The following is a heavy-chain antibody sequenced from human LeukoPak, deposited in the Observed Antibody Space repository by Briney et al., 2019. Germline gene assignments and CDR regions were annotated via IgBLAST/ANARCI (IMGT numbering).Heavy chain of an antibody. CDR3: ARFAVGATGDFDY. J-gene: IGHJ4*02. CDR2: INTNTGNP. D-gene: IGHD1-26*01. V-gene: IGHV7-4-1*02. Sequence: ASVKVSCKASGYTFTSYGISWVRQAPGQGLEWMGWINTNTGNPTYAQGFTGRFVFSLDTSVSTAYLQINSLKAEDTAVYYCARFAVGATGDFDYRGQGTLVTVSS. CDR1: GYTFTSYG.